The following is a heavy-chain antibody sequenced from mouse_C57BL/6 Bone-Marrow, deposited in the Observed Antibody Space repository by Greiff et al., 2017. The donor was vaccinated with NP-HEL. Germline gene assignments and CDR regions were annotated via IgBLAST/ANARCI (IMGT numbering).Heavy chain of an antibody. Sequence: EVMLVESGGGLVQSGRSLRLSCATSGFTFSDFYMEWVRQAPGKGLEWIAASRNKANDYTTEYSASVKGRFIVSRDTSQSILYLQMNALRAEDTAIYYCARDALYDYDEGYFDVWGTGTTVTVSA. CDR3: ARDALYDYDEGYFDV. CDR2: SRNKANDYTT. V-gene: IGHV7-1*01. J-gene: IGHJ1*03. CDR1: GFTFSDFY. D-gene: IGHD2-4*01.